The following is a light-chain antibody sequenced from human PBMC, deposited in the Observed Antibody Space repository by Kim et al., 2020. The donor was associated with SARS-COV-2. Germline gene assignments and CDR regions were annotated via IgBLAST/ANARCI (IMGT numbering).Light chain of an antibody. Sequence: DIQMTQSPSSLSASVGDRVTITCRASYNINTYLNWYQQKPGKAPSLLIYGTSNLQSGVPPRFSGSGSGTDFTLTINSLQFEDFATYYCQQSHSSPQTFGQGTKMDIK. CDR2: GTS. J-gene: IGKJ1*01. CDR3: QQSHSSPQT. CDR1: YNINTY. V-gene: IGKV1-39*01.